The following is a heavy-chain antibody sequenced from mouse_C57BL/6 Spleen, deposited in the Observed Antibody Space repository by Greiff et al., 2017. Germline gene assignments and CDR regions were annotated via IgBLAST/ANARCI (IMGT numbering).Heavy chain of an antibody. J-gene: IGHJ3*01. CDR2: INPNNGGT. D-gene: IGHD1-1*01. Sequence: VQLQQSGPELVKPGASVKMSCKASGYTFTDYNMHWVKQSHGKSLEWIGYINPNNGGTSYNQKFKGKATLTVNKSSSTAYMERRSLTSEDSAVYYCAREDYYGSSYSYWGQGTLVTVSA. CDR3: AREDYYGSSYSY. V-gene: IGHV1-22*01. CDR1: GYTFTDYN.